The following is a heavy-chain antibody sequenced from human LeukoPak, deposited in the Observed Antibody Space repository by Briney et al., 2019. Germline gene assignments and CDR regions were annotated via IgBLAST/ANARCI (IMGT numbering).Heavy chain of an antibody. CDR1: GGSISSGDYH. V-gene: IGHV4-30-4*01. CDR2: IYYSGST. Sequence: SETLSLTCTVSGGSISSGDYHWSWIRQPPGKGLEWIRYIYYSGSTYYNPSLKSRVTISVDTSKNQFSLKLSSVTAADTAVYYCARAARGYDYVWGSYQIDYWGQGTLVTVSS. D-gene: IGHD3-16*01. J-gene: IGHJ4*02. CDR3: ARAARGYDYVWGSYQIDY.